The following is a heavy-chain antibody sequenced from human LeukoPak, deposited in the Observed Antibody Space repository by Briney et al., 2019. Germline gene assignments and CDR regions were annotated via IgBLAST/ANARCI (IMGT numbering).Heavy chain of an antibody. J-gene: IGHJ5*02. D-gene: IGHD5-24*01. Sequence: SETLSLTCTVSGGSISNSYWTWIRQPPGKGLEWIGYIHSSGSTSYNPSPKSRLTISLDTSKNQFSLKLSSVTAADTAVYYCARDDGSSMTRNINWYVHWGQGTLVTVSS. V-gene: IGHV4-59*01. CDR1: GGSISNSY. CDR2: IHSSGST. CDR3: ARDDGSSMTRNINWYVH.